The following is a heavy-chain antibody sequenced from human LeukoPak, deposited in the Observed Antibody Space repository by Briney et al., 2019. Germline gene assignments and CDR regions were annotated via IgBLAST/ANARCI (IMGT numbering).Heavy chain of an antibody. CDR2: INPNSGGT. CDR1: GGTFSSYG. CDR3: AREIAVAEGWFDP. Sequence: ASVKVSCKASGGTFSSYGISWVRQAPGQGLEWMGWINPNSGGTNYAQKFQGRVTMTRDTSISTAYMELSRLRSDDTAVYYCAREIAVAEGWFDPWGQGTLVTVSS. J-gene: IGHJ5*02. D-gene: IGHD6-19*01. V-gene: IGHV1-2*02.